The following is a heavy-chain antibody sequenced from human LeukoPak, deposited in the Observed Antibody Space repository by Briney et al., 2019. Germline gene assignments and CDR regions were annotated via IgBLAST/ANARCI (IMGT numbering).Heavy chain of an antibody. CDR2: IYYSGST. CDR3: ARGSSGWYRPNWFEP. CDR1: GGSISSYY. Sequence: PSETLSLTCTVSGGSISSYYWSWIRQPPGKGLEWIGYIYYSGSTNYNPSLKSRVTISVDTSKNRFSLKLSSVTAADTAVYYCARGSSGWYRPNWFEPWGQGTLVTVSS. V-gene: IGHV4-59*01. J-gene: IGHJ5*02. D-gene: IGHD6-19*01.